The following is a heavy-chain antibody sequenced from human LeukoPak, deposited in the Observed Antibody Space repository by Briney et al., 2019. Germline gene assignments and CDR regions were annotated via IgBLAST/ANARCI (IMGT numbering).Heavy chain of an antibody. CDR3: AKVSYYDSSGPIDY. V-gene: IGHV3-23*01. CDR1: GFTFSSYA. D-gene: IGHD3-22*01. J-gene: IGHJ4*02. CDR2: ISGSGGST. Sequence: GGSLRLSCAASGFTFSSYAMSWVRQAPGKGLEWVSAISGSGGSTYYADSVKGRFTISRDNSKNTLYLQMNSLRAEDTAVYYCAKVSYYDSSGPIDYWGQGTLATVSS.